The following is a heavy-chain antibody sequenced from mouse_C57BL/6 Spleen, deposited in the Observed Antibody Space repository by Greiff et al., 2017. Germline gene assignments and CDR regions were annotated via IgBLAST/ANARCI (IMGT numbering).Heavy chain of an antibody. J-gene: IGHJ4*01. CDR1: GFSFNTYA. Sequence: GGGLVQPKGSLKLSCAVSGFSFNTYAMNRVRQAPGKGLEWVARIRSKSNNYATYYADSVKDRFTISRDDSESMLYLQMNNFRTEDTAMYYCVGHGDYYCSSDDTDYAMDYWGQGTSVTVSS. CDR3: VGHGDYYCSSDDTDYAMDY. D-gene: IGHD1-1*01. CDR2: IRSKSNNYAT. V-gene: IGHV10-1*01.